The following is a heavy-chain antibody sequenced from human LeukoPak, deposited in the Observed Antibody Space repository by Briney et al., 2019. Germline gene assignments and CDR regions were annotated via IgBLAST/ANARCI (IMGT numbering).Heavy chain of an antibody. J-gene: IGHJ6*02. CDR1: GYTFTNYG. CDR2: ISAYNGNT. V-gene: IGHV1-18*01. Sequence: ASVTVSCKTSGYTFTNYGISWVRQAPGQGLEWMGWISAYNGNTNYAQKLQGRVTMTTDTSTSTAYMELSSLRSEDTAVYYCAADGGYNLLLSYYYGMDVWGQGTTVTVSS. CDR3: AADGGYNLLLSYYYGMDV. D-gene: IGHD5-24*01.